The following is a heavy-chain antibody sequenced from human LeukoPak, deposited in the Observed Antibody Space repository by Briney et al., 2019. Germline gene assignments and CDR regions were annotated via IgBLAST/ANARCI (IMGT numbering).Heavy chain of an antibody. J-gene: IGHJ4*02. CDR2: LSGSGYNT. CDR1: GSPSTGNA. CDR3: AKGRGYCTGGSCYSDY. D-gene: IGHD2-15*01. V-gene: IGHV3-23*01. Sequence: PGGPLSSPFPALGSPSTGNALSGSARAQGKGLNWASPLSGSGYNTYYADSVKGRFTISRDNSKNTVYLQMNSLRAEDTAVYYCAKGRGYCTGGSCYSDYWGQGTLVTVSS.